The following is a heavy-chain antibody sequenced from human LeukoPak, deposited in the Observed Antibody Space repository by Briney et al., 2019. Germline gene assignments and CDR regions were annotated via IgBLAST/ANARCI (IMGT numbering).Heavy chain of an antibody. CDR1: GGTFSSYA. CDR3: ARERIQLWSELDY. V-gene: IGHV1-69*13. Sequence: SVKVSCKASGGTFSSYAISWVRQAPGQGLEWMGGIIPIFGTANYAQKFRGRVTITADESTSTAYMELSSLRSEDTAVYYCARERIQLWSELDYWGQGTLVTVSS. CDR2: IIPIFGTA. J-gene: IGHJ4*02. D-gene: IGHD5-18*01.